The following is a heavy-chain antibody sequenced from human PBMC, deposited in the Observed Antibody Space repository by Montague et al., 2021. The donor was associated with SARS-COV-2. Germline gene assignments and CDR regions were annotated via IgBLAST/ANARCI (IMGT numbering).Heavy chain of an antibody. Sequence: SETLSLTCTVSGGSISSSSYDWGWIRQPPGEGLEWIGSIYYSGSTYYNPSLKSRVTISVDTSKNQFSLKLSSVTAADTAVYYCARLHCSSTSCYYLFFAETSPFDYWGRGTLVTVSS. CDR1: GGSISSSSYD. V-gene: IGHV4-39*01. CDR3: ARLHCSSTSCYYLFFAETSPFDY. CDR2: IYYSGST. D-gene: IGHD2-2*01. J-gene: IGHJ4*02.